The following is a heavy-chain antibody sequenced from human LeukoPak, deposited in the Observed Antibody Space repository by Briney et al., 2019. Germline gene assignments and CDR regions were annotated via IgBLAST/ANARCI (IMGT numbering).Heavy chain of an antibody. D-gene: IGHD6-19*01. CDR3: ARDTGYSSGWSSGMDC. V-gene: IGHV4-59*01. CDR1: GGSISSYY. J-gene: IGHJ4*02. CDR2: IYYSGST. Sequence: PSETLSLTCTVSGGSISSYYWSWIRQPPGKGLEWIGYIYYSGSTNYNPSLKSRVTISVDTSKNQFSLKLSSVTAADTAVYYCARDTGYSSGWSSGMDCWGQGTLVTVSS.